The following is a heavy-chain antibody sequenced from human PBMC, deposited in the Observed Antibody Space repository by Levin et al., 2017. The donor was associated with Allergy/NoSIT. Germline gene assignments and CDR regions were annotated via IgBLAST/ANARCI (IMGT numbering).Heavy chain of an antibody. CDR2: ISSDSSYT. J-gene: IGHJ4*02. CDR3: ARGRLAAAHFDF. CDR1: GFALSGYS. D-gene: IGHD3-16*01. Sequence: GGSLRLSCAASGFALSGYSMHWVRQAPGKGLEFVSSISSDSSYTDYPDSVRGRFTISRDNAKNSVYLQMNSLRAEDTAVYFCARGRLAAAHFDFWGQGTLVNVSS. V-gene: IGHV3-21*01.